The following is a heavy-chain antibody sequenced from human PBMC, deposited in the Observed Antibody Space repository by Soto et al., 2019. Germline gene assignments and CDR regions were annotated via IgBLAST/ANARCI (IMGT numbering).Heavy chain of an antibody. Sequence: GGSLRLSCAASGFSFSNYAINWVRQAPGKGLEWVSYVSGDSGTTHYADSVKGRFTISRDNAKNSLYLQMKSLRSEDTAVYFCVREYCAGGACSDAFDLWGQGTLVTVSS. CDR2: VSGDSGTT. D-gene: IGHD2-21*01. CDR1: GFSFSNYA. J-gene: IGHJ3*01. V-gene: IGHV3-48*04. CDR3: VREYCAGGACSDAFDL.